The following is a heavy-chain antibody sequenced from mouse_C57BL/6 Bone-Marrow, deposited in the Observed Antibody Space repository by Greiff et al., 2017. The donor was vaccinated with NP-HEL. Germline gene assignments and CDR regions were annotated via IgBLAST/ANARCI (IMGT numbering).Heavy chain of an antibody. CDR2: IYPSDSET. CDR1: GYTFTSYW. V-gene: IGHV1-61*01. CDR3: ARAYADAMDY. Sequence: VQLQQPGAELVRPGSSVKLSCKASGYTFTSYWMDWVKQRPGQGLEWIGNIYPSDSETHYNQQFKDKATLTVDKSSSTAYMQLSSLTSEDSAVYYCARAYADAMDYWGQGTSVTVSS. J-gene: IGHJ4*01. D-gene: IGHD1-1*01.